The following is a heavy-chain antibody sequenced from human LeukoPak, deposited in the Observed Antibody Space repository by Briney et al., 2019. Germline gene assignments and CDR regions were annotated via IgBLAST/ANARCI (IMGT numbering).Heavy chain of an antibody. V-gene: IGHV1-2*02. D-gene: IGHD6-13*01. CDR2: INPNSGGT. CDR3: ASAGHSSSWHLFDY. J-gene: IGHJ4*02. Sequence: VASVKVSCKASGYTFTSYYMHWVRQAPGQGLEWMGWINPNSGGTNYAQKFQGRVTMTRDTSISTAYMELSRLRSDDTAVYYCASAGHSSSWHLFDYWGQGTLVTVSS. CDR1: GYTFTSYY.